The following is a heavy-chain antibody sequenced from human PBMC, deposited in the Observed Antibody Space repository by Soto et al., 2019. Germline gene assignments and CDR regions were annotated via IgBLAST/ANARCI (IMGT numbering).Heavy chain of an antibody. CDR1: GGSISSGYYY. CDR3: ARHGGAAAQYPRTFDI. Sequence: QLQLQESGPGLVKPSETLSLTCTVSGGSISSGYYYWGWIRQPPGKGLEWIGNIYYSGNTYYNASLKSRSTISVDTSKNQFSLKLSSVTAADTAVYYCARHGGAAAQYPRTFDIWGQGTMVTVSS. CDR2: IYYSGNT. J-gene: IGHJ3*02. V-gene: IGHV4-39*01. D-gene: IGHD6-13*01.